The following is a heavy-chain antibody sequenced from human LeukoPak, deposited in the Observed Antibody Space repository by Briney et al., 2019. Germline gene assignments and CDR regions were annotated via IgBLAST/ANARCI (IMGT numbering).Heavy chain of an antibody. V-gene: IGHV4-30-2*01. D-gene: IGHD5-12*01. Sequence: SQTLSLTCAVSGGSISSGGYSWSWIRQPPGKGLEWIGYIYHSGSTYYNPSLKSRVTISVDRSKNQFSLKLSSVTAADTAVYYCARGPTIRLINFDYWGQGTLVTVSS. CDR1: GGSISSGGYS. J-gene: IGHJ4*02. CDR2: IYHSGST. CDR3: ARGPTIRLINFDY.